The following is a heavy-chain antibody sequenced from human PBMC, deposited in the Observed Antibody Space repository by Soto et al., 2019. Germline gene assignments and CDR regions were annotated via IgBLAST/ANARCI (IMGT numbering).Heavy chain of an antibody. J-gene: IGHJ3*02. CDR1: GASMNTYF. V-gene: IGHV4-4*07. CDR2: VYTSGTT. Sequence: QVQLQELGPGLVKPSETLSLTCSVSGASMNTYFWSWIRQPAGKGLEWIGRVYTSGTTNYNPSLKSRVTMSVDTSKKQVSLKLISLTAADTGLYYCARDEPDTGEGFDIWGQGTMVTVSS. CDR3: ARDEPDTGEGFDI. D-gene: IGHD3-10*01.